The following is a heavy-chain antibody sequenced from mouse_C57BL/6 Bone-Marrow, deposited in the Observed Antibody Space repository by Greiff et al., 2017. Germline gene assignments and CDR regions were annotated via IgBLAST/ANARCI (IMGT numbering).Heavy chain of an antibody. CDR1: GFTFSSYG. J-gene: IGHJ3*01. D-gene: IGHD1-1*01. CDR2: ISSGGSYT. CDR3: AREDYYGSMFAY. Sequence: EVQLQESGGALVKPGGSLKLSCAASGFTFSSYGLSWVRQTPDKRLEWVATISSGGSYTYYPDSVKGRFTISRDNAKNTLYLQMSSLKSEDTAMYYCAREDYYGSMFAYWGQGTLVTVSA. V-gene: IGHV5-6*01.